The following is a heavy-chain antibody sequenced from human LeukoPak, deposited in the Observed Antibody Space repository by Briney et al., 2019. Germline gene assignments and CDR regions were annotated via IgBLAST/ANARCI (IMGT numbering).Heavy chain of an antibody. CDR1: GGSFSGYY. J-gene: IGHJ4*02. Sequence: SETLSLTCAVYGGSFSGYYWSWIRQPPGKGLEWIGEINHSGSTNYNPSLKSRVTISVDTSKNQFSLKLSSVTAPDTAVYYCARRPDRSGWSSAYWGQGTLVTVSS. CDR2: INHSGST. V-gene: IGHV4-34*01. CDR3: ARRPDRSGWSSAY. D-gene: IGHD6-19*01.